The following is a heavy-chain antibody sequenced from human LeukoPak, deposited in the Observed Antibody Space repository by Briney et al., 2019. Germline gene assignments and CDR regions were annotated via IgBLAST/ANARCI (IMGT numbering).Heavy chain of an antibody. Sequence: ASVKVSCTVSGKTLSDLSIHWLRQPPGKGLEWLGGSDPEDGERIYAQMFQGRVTMTEDTSIDTAYMELSSLRSEDAAVYYCVTGFTTMAVDYFDYWGQGTLVTVSP. CDR1: GKTLSDLS. CDR3: VTGFTTMAVDYFDY. J-gene: IGHJ4*02. V-gene: IGHV1-24*01. CDR2: SDPEDGER. D-gene: IGHD5-18*01.